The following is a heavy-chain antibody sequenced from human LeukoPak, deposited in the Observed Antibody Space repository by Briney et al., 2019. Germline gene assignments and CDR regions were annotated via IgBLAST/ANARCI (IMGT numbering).Heavy chain of an antibody. CDR3: ARGGYSYVDGEYDFDY. V-gene: IGHV4-59*11. CDR2: IYYSGST. Sequence: SETLSLTCTVSGGSISSHYWSWIRQPPGKGLEWIGYIYYSGSTNYNPSLKSRVTISVDTSKNQFSLKLSSVTAADTAVYYCARGGYSYVDGEYDFDYWGQGTLVTVSS. D-gene: IGHD5-18*01. J-gene: IGHJ4*02. CDR1: GGSISSHY.